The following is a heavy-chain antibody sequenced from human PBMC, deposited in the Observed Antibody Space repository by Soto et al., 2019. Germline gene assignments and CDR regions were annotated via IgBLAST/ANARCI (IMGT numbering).Heavy chain of an antibody. CDR2: IFYTGNT. Sequence: QLQLQESGPGLVKPSETLSLTCTVSGGSISSSSHYWGWIRQPPGKGLGWIGTIFYTGNTYYNPSLKSRVTISVDTSKNQFSLKLSSVTAADTAVYYCAAQYSYGFPFDYWGQGTLVTVSS. V-gene: IGHV4-39*01. CDR1: GGSISSSSHY. CDR3: AAQYSYGFPFDY. D-gene: IGHD5-18*01. J-gene: IGHJ4*02.